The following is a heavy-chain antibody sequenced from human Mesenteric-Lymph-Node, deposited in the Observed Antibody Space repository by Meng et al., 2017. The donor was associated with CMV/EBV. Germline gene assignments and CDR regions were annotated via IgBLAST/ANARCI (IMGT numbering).Heavy chain of an antibody. J-gene: IGHJ3*02. CDR1: GFTVSSNY. D-gene: IGHD3-10*01. CDR3: AREEYYASGSYPDAFDI. V-gene: IGHV3-53*01. Sequence: GGSLRLSCTASGFTVSSNYMGWVRQAPGKGLEWVSIIYSGGTTYYADSVKGRFTISRDNSRNTLYLQMNSLRAEDTAVYSCAREEYYASGSYPDAFDIWGQGTMVTVSS. CDR2: IYSGGTT.